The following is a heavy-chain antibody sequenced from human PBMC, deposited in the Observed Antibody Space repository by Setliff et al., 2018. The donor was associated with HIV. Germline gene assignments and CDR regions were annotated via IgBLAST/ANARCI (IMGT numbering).Heavy chain of an antibody. V-gene: IGHV3-49*04. CDR1: DFNFGDFT. CDR2: IGITTYGGTT. Sequence: GSLRLSCAGSDFNFGDFTVSWVRQAPGKGLEWVASIGITTYGGTTDYAASVKGRFTISRDDYKSIAYLQMNSLKTEDTDVYYCARDRPAYCAVDCYYSPGYWGQGTLVTVSS. CDR3: ARDRPAYCAVDCYYSPGY. J-gene: IGHJ4*02. D-gene: IGHD2-21*02.